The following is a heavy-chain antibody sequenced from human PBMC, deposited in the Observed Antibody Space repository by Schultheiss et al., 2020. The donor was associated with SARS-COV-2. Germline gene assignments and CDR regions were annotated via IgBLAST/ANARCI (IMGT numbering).Heavy chain of an antibody. Sequence: GGSLRLSCAASGFTFSSYAMSWVRQAPGKGLEWVSVIYSGGSTYYADSVKGRFTISRDNSKNTLYLQMNSLRAEDTAVYYCATHNAYYDFWSGYYGSPTLDYWGQGTLVTVSS. V-gene: IGHV3-66*01. D-gene: IGHD3-3*01. J-gene: IGHJ4*02. CDR1: GFTFSSYA. CDR3: ATHNAYYDFWSGYYGSPTLDY. CDR2: IYSGGST.